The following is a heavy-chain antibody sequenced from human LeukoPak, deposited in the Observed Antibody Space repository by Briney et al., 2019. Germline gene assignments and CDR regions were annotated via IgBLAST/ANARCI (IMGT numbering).Heavy chain of an antibody. J-gene: IGHJ4*02. CDR3: AREIYYDSSGYYPY. Sequence: GGSLRLSCAASGFTFSSYSMNWVRQAPRKELEWVSSISSSSSYIYYADSVKGRFTISRDNAKNSLYLQMNSLRAEDTAVYYCAREIYYDSSGYYPYWGQGTLVTVSS. D-gene: IGHD3-22*01. V-gene: IGHV3-21*01. CDR1: GFTFSSYS. CDR2: ISSSSSYI.